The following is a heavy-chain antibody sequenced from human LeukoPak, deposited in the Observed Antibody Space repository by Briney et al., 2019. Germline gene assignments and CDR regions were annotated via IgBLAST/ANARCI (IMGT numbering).Heavy chain of an antibody. D-gene: IGHD3-22*01. Sequence: SGGSLRLSCAVSGFTVSGHYMNWVRQPPGKGLEWIGYIYYSGSTNYNPSLKSRVTISVDTSKNQFSLKLSSVTAADTAVYYCARHDSDPYYFDYWGQGTLVTVSS. CDR2: IYYSGST. V-gene: IGHV4-59*08. CDR1: GFTVSGHY. J-gene: IGHJ4*02. CDR3: ARHDSDPYYFDY.